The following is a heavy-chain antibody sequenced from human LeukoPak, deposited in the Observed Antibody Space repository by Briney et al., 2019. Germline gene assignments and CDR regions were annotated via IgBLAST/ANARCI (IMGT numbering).Heavy chain of an antibody. CDR1: GGSFSGYY. Sequence: KTSETLSLTCAVYGGSFSGYYWSWIRQPPGKGLEWIGEINHSGSTNYNPSLKSRVTISVDTSKNQFSLKLSSVTAADTAVYYCARDYYDSSGPFDYWGQGTLVTVSS. CDR2: INHSGST. CDR3: ARDYYDSSGPFDY. V-gene: IGHV4-34*01. D-gene: IGHD3-22*01. J-gene: IGHJ4*02.